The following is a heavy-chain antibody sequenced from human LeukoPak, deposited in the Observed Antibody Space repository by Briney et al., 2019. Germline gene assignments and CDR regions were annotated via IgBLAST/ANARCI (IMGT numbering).Heavy chain of an antibody. J-gene: IGHJ4*02. CDR3: ATDPDSGGWSTFDY. CDR1: GFSFSRNW. Sequence: GGSLRLSCAASGFSFSRNWMHWVRQAPGKGLVWVSRIHSDGSATHYADSVKGRFTISRDNAKNTLYLQMNSLRAEDTAVYYCATDPDSGGWSTFDYWGQGTLVTVSS. V-gene: IGHV3-74*01. D-gene: IGHD6-19*01. CDR2: IHSDGSAT.